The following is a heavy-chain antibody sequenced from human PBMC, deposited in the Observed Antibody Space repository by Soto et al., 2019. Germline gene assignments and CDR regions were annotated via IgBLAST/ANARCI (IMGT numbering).Heavy chain of an antibody. CDR3: AKDYGGDSGTY. CDR2: ILYDGSNK. J-gene: IGHJ4*02. V-gene: IGHV3-30*18. D-gene: IGHD2-21*02. CDR1: GFTFSSYG. Sequence: QVQLVESGGGVVQPGRSLRLPCAASGFTFSSYGMHWVRQAPGKGLEWVAIILYDGSNKYYRDSVKGRFTISRDNSKNTLYLQMNSLRAEDTAVYYCAKDYGGDSGTYWGRGTLVTVSS.